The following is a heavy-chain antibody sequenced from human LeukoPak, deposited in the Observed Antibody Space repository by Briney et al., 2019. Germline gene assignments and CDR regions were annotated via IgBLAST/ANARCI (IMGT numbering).Heavy chain of an antibody. CDR3: ARGISGVPYIYLYYMDV. Sequence: PSETLSLTCTVSGGSISSSSYYWGWIRQPPGKGLEWIGSIYYSGSTYYNPSLKSRVTISVDTSKNQFSLKLSSVTAADTAVYYCARGISGVPYIYLYYMDVWGKGTTVTVSS. D-gene: IGHD3-16*01. CDR2: IYYSGST. J-gene: IGHJ6*03. CDR1: GGSISSSSYY. V-gene: IGHV4-39*07.